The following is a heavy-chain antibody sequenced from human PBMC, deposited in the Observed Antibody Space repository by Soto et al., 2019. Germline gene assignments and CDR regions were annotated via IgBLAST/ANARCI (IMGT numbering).Heavy chain of an antibody. Sequence: ASVKVSCKASGYTFTSYYIHWARQAPGQGLEWVGIINPSAGSTSYAQNFQGRVTMARDTSTSTVYMELSSLRSEDTAVYYCARVPLYYDSSGYYYDHYYGMDVWGQGTTVTV. V-gene: IGHV1-46*01. CDR2: INPSAGST. CDR3: ARVPLYYDSSGYYYDHYYGMDV. J-gene: IGHJ6*02. D-gene: IGHD3-22*01. CDR1: GYTFTSYY.